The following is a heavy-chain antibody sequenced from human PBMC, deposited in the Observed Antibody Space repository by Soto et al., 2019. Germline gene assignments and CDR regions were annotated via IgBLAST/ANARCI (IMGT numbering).Heavy chain of an antibody. Sequence: QVQLVQSGADVKKPGSSVKVSCKASGGTFSTYSISWVRQAPGQGLEWMGGSPPIFGTSKYAQHFQGRVTITADESTSTAYMELSSLRSDDTAVYYCARAGRYPKSSYCYGMDVWGQGTTVTVSS. J-gene: IGHJ6*02. CDR3: ARAGRYPKSSYCYGMDV. V-gene: IGHV1-69*01. D-gene: IGHD1-20*01. CDR2: SPPIFGTS. CDR1: GGTFSTYS.